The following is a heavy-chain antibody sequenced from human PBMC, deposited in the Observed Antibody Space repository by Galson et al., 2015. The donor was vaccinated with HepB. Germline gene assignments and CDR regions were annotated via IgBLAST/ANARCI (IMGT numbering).Heavy chain of an antibody. D-gene: IGHD5-12*01. CDR1: GGSISSGGYS. V-gene: IGHV4-30-2*01. CDR3: ARGDSYGYDHYYYYYMDV. CDR2: IYHSGST. Sequence: TLSLTCAVSGGSISSGGYSWSWIRQPPGKGLEWIGYIYHSGSTYYNPSLKSRVTISVDRSKNQFSLKLSSVTAADTAVYYCARGDSYGYDHYYYYYMDVWGKGTTVTVSS. J-gene: IGHJ6*03.